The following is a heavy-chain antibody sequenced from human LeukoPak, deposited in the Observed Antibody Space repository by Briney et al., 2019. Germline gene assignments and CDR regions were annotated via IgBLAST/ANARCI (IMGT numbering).Heavy chain of an antibody. CDR3: AKDAGAPGTSDWYFDL. CDR1: GFSLRNKA. D-gene: IGHD3-10*01. V-gene: IGHV3-23*01. Sequence: PGGSLRLSCAASGFSLRNKAMTWVRQAPAKGLEWVAAISTSGGSTSYPDSVKGRFTISRDVSKSTLSLQMHSLRVEDTATYYCAKDAGAPGTSDWYFDLWGRGTLVTVSS. CDR2: ISTSGGST. J-gene: IGHJ2*01.